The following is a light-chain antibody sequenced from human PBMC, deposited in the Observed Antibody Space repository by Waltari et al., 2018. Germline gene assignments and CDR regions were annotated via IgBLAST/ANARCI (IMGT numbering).Light chain of an antibody. J-gene: IGKJ4*01. V-gene: IGKV3-11*01. CDR3: QQRHDWPLN. Sequence: EILLTQSPVTLSVSPGAEATLSCKASQSVRSYLAWYQQKPGQAPRLLIYDASNRASGIPARFSGSGSGTDFTLTISNVEPEDFAVYYCQQRHDWPLNFGGGTKLEIK. CDR1: QSVRSY. CDR2: DAS.